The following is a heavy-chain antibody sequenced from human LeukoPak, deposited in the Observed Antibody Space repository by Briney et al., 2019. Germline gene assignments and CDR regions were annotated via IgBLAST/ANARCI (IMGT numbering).Heavy chain of an antibody. Sequence: ASVKVSCKASGHTFTSYGISWVRQAPGQGLEWMGWISAYNGNTNYAQKLQGRVTMTTDTSTSTAYMELRSLRSDDTAVYYCARDLGAVVPAAIDFDYWGQGTLVTVSS. CDR2: ISAYNGNT. D-gene: IGHD2-2*01. CDR3: ARDLGAVVPAAIDFDY. V-gene: IGHV1-18*01. CDR1: GHTFTSYG. J-gene: IGHJ4*02.